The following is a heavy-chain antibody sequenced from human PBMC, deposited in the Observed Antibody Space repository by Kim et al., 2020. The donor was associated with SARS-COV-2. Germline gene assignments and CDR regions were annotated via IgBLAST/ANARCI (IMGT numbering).Heavy chain of an antibody. CDR3: ARVRRIAVAGDFDY. CDR1: GGSISSSSYY. D-gene: IGHD6-19*01. V-gene: IGHV4-39*07. CDR2: IYYSGST. J-gene: IGHJ4*02. Sequence: SETLSLTCTVSGGSISSSSYYWGWIRQPPGKGLEWIGSIYYSGSTYYNPSLKSRVTISVDTSKNQFSLKLSSVTAADTAVYYCARVRRIAVAGDFDYWGQGTLVTVSS.